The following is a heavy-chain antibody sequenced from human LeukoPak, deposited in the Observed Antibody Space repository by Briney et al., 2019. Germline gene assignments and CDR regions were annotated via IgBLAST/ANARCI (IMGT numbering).Heavy chain of an antibody. V-gene: IGHV3-30*02. CDR1: GFTFSNYG. Sequence: GGSLRLSCAASGFTFSNYGMHWVRQAPSKGLEWVAFIRYDGRNEYYADSVKGRFTISRDNSRNTLYVQMNSLRSEDTAVYHCARDGVFGYYDSSGYPDYWGEGTLVTVSS. CDR2: IRYDGRNE. D-gene: IGHD3-22*01. J-gene: IGHJ4*02. CDR3: ARDGVFGYYDSSGYPDY.